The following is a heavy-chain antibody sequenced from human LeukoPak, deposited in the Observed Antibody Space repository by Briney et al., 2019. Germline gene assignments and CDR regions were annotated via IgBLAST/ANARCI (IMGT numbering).Heavy chain of an antibody. CDR2: ISSSGSTI. J-gene: IGHJ4*02. CDR1: GFIFSSYS. CDR3: ARDSRGGGPDFDY. D-gene: IGHD3-16*01. V-gene: IGHV3-48*04. Sequence: GGSLRLSCAASGFIFSSYSMNWVRQAPGKGLEWVSYISSSGSTIKYADSVKGRFTISRDNAKISLYLQMNSLRPEDTAVYYCARDSRGGGPDFDYWGQGTLVTVSS.